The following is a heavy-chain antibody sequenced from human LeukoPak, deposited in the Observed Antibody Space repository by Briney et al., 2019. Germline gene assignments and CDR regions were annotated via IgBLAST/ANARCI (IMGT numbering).Heavy chain of an antibody. J-gene: IGHJ4*02. CDR1: GGSITSYY. CDR2: VSGGGRT. V-gene: IGHV4-59*08. Sequence: PSETLSLTCSVSGGSITSYYWSWIRQPPGKGLEWIGHVSGGGRTNYSPSLRSRVSISVDTSKNQFSLKLNSVTAADTAVYYCARQGNYYGSGRRLYYFDYWGQGTLVTVSS. D-gene: IGHD3-10*01. CDR3: ARQGNYYGSGRRLYYFDY.